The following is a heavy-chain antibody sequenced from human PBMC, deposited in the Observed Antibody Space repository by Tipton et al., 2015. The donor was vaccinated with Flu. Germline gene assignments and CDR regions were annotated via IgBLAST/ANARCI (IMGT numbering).Heavy chain of an antibody. J-gene: IGHJ4*02. CDR1: GGSISSSNW. D-gene: IGHD1-1*01. CDR3: AGSGDTTGTRAVDY. V-gene: IGHV4-4*02. CDR2: IYHSGST. Sequence: LVQPSGTLSLTCAVSGGSISSSNWWSWVRQPPGKGPEWIGEIYHSGSTNYNPSLKSRVTISVDKSKNQFSLKLSSVTAADTAVYYCAGSGDTTGTRAVDYWGQGTLVTVSS.